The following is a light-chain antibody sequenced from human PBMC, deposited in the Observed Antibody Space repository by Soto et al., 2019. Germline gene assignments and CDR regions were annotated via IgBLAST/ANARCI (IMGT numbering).Light chain of an antibody. V-gene: IGKV1-12*01. CDR1: QGISRW. J-gene: IGKJ4*01. CDR2: TAS. Sequence: DIQMTQSPSSVSASVGDRVTITCRASQGISRWLAWYQQKPGKAPKLLIYTASSLQSGVPSRFSGSGSGTDFTLPISSLQPQDFSTTYCQQTTTFPLPFGGGTKKEIK. CDR3: QQTTTFPLP.